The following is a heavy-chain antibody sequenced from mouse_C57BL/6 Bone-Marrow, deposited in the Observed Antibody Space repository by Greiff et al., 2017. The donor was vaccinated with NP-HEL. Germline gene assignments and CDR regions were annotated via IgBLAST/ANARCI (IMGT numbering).Heavy chain of an antibody. D-gene: IGHD2-4*01. CDR3: ARMITTAAY. CDR2: IWSGGST. Sequence: VQLQQSGPGLVQPSQSLSITCTVSGFSLTSYGVHWVRQSPGKGLEWLGVIWSGGSTDYNAAFISRLSISKDNSKSQVFFKMNSLQADDTAIYYCARMITTAAYWGQGTLVTVSA. CDR1: GFSLTSYG. V-gene: IGHV2-2*01. J-gene: IGHJ3*01.